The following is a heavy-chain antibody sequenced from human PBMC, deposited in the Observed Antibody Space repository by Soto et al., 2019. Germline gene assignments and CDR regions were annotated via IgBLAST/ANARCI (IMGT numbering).Heavy chain of an antibody. D-gene: IGHD2-21*02. V-gene: IGHV4-34*01. CDR1: GGSLGGDY. CDR3: ARSDRTLVTSYILDV. CDR2: INHSGTI. Sequence: SETLSLTCAVYGGSLGGDYWTWIRQAPGKGLEWIGEINHSGTINFDPSLRSRLTISLDTSKKEFSLKLSSVTDADTATYYCARSDRTLVTSYILDVWGQGSTVIVSS. J-gene: IGHJ6*02.